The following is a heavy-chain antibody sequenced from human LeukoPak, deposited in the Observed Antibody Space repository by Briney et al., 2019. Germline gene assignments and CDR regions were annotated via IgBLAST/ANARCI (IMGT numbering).Heavy chain of an antibody. CDR2: INPNSGGT. J-gene: IGHJ4*02. Sequence: ASVKVSCKASGYTFTGYYMHWVRQAPGQGLEWMGWINPNSGGTNNAQKFQGRVTITRDTSISTAYIVLSRLRCDDTAVYYCAREVIGGYSYGLDYWGQGTLVTVSS. D-gene: IGHD5-18*01. CDR1: GYTFTGYY. V-gene: IGHV1-2*02. CDR3: AREVIGGYSYGLDY.